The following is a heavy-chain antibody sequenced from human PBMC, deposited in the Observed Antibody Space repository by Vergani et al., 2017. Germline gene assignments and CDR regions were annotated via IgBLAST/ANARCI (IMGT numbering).Heavy chain of an antibody. CDR2: IYYSGST. CDR1: GGSISSYY. Sequence: QVQLQESGPGLVKPSETLSLTCTVSGGSISSYYWSWIRQPPGKGLEWIGYIYYSGSTNYNPSLKSLGTISVDTSKNQFSLKLSSVTAADTAVYYCASSYYDILTGYSSPNWFDPWGQGTLVTVSS. V-gene: IGHV4-59*01. D-gene: IGHD3-9*01. J-gene: IGHJ5*02. CDR3: ASSYYDILTGYSSPNWFDP.